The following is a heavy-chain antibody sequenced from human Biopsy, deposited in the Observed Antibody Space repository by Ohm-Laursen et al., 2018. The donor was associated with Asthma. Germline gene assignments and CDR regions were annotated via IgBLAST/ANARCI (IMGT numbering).Heavy chain of an antibody. CDR3: ARAVDYSHYYGIDV. V-gene: IGHV1-18*01. J-gene: IGHJ6*02. D-gene: IGHD3-10*01. Sequence: SSVKVSCKTSGYAFNSAGITWVRQAPGQGPEWMGWISVYNGNTKVAQKLQDRVTMITDTSTSTAYMELRSLRSDDTAVYFCARAVDYSHYYGIDVWGQGTTVTVS. CDR2: ISVYNGNT. CDR1: GYAFNSAG.